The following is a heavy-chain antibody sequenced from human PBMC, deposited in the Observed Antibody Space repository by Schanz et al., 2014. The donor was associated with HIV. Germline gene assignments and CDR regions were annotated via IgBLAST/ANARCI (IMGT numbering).Heavy chain of an antibody. CDR3: ARARAKIEGRPVGNWFDP. D-gene: IGHD6-6*01. CDR1: GGTFSSYD. J-gene: IGHJ5*02. Sequence: QVQLVQSGAALRKPGTSVKVSCKASGGTFSSYDINWVRQATGQGLEWMGWMNPNSGHTGYAQKFQGRVDMTRTTSISTAYMELRGLTSEDTAVYFCARARAKIEGRPVGNWFDPWGQGTLVTVSS. CDR2: MNPNSGHT. V-gene: IGHV1-8*01.